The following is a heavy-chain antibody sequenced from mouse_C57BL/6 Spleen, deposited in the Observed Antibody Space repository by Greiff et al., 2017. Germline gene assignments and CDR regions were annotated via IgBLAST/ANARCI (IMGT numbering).Heavy chain of an antibody. V-gene: IGHV3-6*01. CDR2: ISYDGSN. CDR3: VGCPDY. J-gene: IGHJ2*01. CDR1: GYSITSGYY. Sequence: EVKLMEPGPGLVKPSQSLSLTCSVTGYSITSGYYWHWIRQFPGNKLEWMGYISYDGSNNYNPSLKNRISITRDTSKNQFFLKLNYVTTEDTATYYCVGCPDYWGQGTTLTVSS. D-gene: IGHD6-1*01.